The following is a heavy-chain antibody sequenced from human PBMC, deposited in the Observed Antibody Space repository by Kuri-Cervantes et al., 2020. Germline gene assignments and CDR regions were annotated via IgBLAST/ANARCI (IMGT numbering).Heavy chain of an antibody. D-gene: IGHD7-27*01. CDR2: IGPGGTDT. CDR1: GFSLSSGA. CDR3: ANRKNWGPFDS. J-gene: IGHJ5*01. Sequence: GESLKISCAASGFSLSSGAMSWVRQAPGKGLEWVSTIGPGGTDTYYPDSVKGRFTISRDSSKNTLFLQMGSLRADDTAVYYCANRKNWGPFDSWGQGTLVTVSS. V-gene: IGHV3-23*01.